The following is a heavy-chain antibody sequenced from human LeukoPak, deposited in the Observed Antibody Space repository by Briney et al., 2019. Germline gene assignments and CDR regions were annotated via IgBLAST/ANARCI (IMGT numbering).Heavy chain of an antibody. Sequence: GGSLRLSCAASGFTFSSYWMSWVRQAPGKGLEWVANIKQDGSEKYYVDSVKGRFTISRDNAKNSLHLQMNSLRAEDTAVYYCARDPPPSTVVTTADYWGQGTLVTVSS. CDR1: GFTFSSYW. V-gene: IGHV3-7*01. D-gene: IGHD4-23*01. J-gene: IGHJ4*02. CDR3: ARDPPPSTVVTTADY. CDR2: IKQDGSEK.